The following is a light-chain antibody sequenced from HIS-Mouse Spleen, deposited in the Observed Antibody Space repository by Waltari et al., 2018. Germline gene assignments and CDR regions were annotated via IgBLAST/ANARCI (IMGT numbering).Light chain of an antibody. CDR1: SLRSYY. V-gene: IGLV3-19*01. Sequence: SSELTQDPAVSVALGQTVRITCQGDSLRSYYASRYQQKPGQAPVLVIYGKNNRPSGIPDRFSGSRSGNTASLTITGAQAEDEADYYCNSRDSSGNHLVFGTGTKVTVL. CDR3: NSRDSSGNHLV. CDR2: GKN. J-gene: IGLJ1*01.